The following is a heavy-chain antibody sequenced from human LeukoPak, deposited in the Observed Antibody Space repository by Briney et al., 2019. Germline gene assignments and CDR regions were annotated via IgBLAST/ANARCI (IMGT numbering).Heavy chain of an antibody. J-gene: IGHJ1*01. CDR1: GFTFSSYS. CDR3: ASSSALRITIFGVVIH. Sequence: SGGSLRLSCAASGFTFSSYSMNWVRQAPGKGLEWVSSISSSSYIYYADSVGGRFTISRDNAKNSLYLQMNSLRAEDTAVYYCASSSALRITIFGVVIHWGQGTLVTVSS. V-gene: IGHV3-21*01. CDR2: ISSSSYI. D-gene: IGHD3-3*01.